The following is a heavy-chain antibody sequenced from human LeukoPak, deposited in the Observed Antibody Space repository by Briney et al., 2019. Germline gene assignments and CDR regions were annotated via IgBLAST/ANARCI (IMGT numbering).Heavy chain of an antibody. CDR2: VKSDGITT. D-gene: IGHD3-22*01. J-gene: IGHJ4*02. V-gene: IGHV3-74*01. CDR1: GFTFSTYQ. Sequence: GGSLRLSCAASGFTFSTYQMHWVRQVPGKGLVWVSRVKSDGITTNYADSVKGRFTISRDNAKNTVDLQMNSLRAEDTAVYYCARGTMIVVEYWGQGTLVTVSS. CDR3: ARGTMIVVEY.